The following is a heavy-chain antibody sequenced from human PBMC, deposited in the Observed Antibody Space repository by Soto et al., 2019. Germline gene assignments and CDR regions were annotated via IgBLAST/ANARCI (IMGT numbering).Heavy chain of an antibody. V-gene: IGHV3-7*01. CDR1: GFTFSTYY. CDR2: LRQDGNEI. J-gene: IGHJ2*01. D-gene: IGHD2-15*01. CDR3: ARGGGGWYAVL. Sequence: EVQLVESGGDLVQPGGSLRLSCAAFGFTFSTYYMTWFRQAPGKGLEWVANLRQDGNEIYYLDSVRGRFTIPRDNAKHSLFLQMNRLSAEGTAVYYCARGGGGWYAVLWGRGTLVTVSS.